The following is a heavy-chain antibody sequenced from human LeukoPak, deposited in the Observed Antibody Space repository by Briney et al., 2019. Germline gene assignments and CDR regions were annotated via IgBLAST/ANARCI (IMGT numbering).Heavy chain of an antibody. D-gene: IGHD6-13*01. J-gene: IGHJ5*02. CDR3: ARDRWSSSSWYGGSVWFDP. CDR2: INYSGST. Sequence: PSETLSLTCTVSGGSISSSSYYWGWIRQPPGKGLEWIGSINYSGSTYYNPSLKSRVTISVDTSKNQFSLKLSSVTAADTAVYYCARDRWSSSSWYGGSVWFDPWGQGTLVTVSS. CDR1: GGSISSSSYY. V-gene: IGHV4-39*07.